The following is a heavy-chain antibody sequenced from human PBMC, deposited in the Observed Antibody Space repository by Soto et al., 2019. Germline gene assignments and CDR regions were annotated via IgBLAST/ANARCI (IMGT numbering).Heavy chain of an antibody. J-gene: IGHJ6*02. CDR1: GGSISSSSYY. D-gene: IGHD2-2*01. Sequence: SETLSLTCTVSGGSISSSSYYWGWIRQPPGKGLEWIGSIYYSGSTYYNPSLKSRVTISVDTSKNQFSLKLSSVTAADTAVYYCAARLDYIVVVPDPIMPSYGMDVCGQGTTVTVSS. V-gene: IGHV4-39*01. CDR3: AARLDYIVVVPDPIMPSYGMDV. CDR2: IYYSGST.